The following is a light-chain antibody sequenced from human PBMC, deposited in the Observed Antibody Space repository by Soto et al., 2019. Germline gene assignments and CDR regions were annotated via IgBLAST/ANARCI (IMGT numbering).Light chain of an antibody. CDR1: QSITNNY. V-gene: IGKV3D-20*01. Sequence: DILLTQSPATLSLSPGERATLSCGASQSITNNYLAWYQQKPGLAPRLLIYDTSKRATGIPDRFSGSGSGADFTLTISGLEPEDFALYYCQQYGSLITFGGGTKVEIK. CDR2: DTS. CDR3: QQYGSLIT. J-gene: IGKJ4*01.